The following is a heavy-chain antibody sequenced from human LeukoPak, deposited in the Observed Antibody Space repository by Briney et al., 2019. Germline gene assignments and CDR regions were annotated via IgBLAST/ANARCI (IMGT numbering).Heavy chain of an antibody. CDR2: INPNSGGT. V-gene: IGHV1-2*02. CDR3: ARGGYSSSWSRPAAFDP. J-gene: IGHJ5*02. Sequence: ASVTVSCKASGYTFTGYYMHWVRQAPGQGLEWMGWINPNSGGTNYAQKFQGRVTMTRDTSISTAYMELSRLRSDDTAVYYCARGGYSSSWSRPAAFDPWGQGTLVTVSS. D-gene: IGHD6-13*01. CDR1: GYTFTGYY.